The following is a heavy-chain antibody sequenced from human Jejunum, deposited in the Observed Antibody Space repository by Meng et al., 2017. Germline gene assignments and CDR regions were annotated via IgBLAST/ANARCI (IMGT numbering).Heavy chain of an antibody. D-gene: IGHD1-26*01. CDR2: ISYDGSNK. CDR3: AREPYTGNFYFNY. V-gene: IGHV3-30-3*01. Sequence: QVQVVESGGGVVQRGRSLRLACAASGVTFSNYDMHWVRQAPGKGLEWVAEISYDGSNKYYADSVKGRFTISRDNSKNTLYLQMNSLRPEDTAVYYCAREPYTGNFYFNYWGQGTLVTVSS. J-gene: IGHJ4*02. CDR1: GVTFSNYD.